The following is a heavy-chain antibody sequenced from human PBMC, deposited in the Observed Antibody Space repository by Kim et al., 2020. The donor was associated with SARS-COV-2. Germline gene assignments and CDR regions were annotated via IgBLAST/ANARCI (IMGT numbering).Heavy chain of an antibody. CDR1: GGSISSGGYY. V-gene: IGHV4-31*03. D-gene: IGHD5-18*01. Sequence: SETLSLTCTVSGGSISSGGYYWSWIRQHPGKGLEWIGYIYYSGSTYYNPSLKSRVTISVDTSKNQFSLKLSSVTAADTAVYYCARSFGDTAMAFDYWGQGTLVTVSS. CDR2: IYYSGST. CDR3: ARSFGDTAMAFDY. J-gene: IGHJ4*02.